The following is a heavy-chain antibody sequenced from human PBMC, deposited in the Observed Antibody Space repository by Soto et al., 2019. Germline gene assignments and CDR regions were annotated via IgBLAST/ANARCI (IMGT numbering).Heavy chain of an antibody. V-gene: IGHV4-34*01. CDR3: ARGRRSGYDILTGYLTREYYFDY. Sequence: QVQLQQWGAGLLKPSETLSLTYAVYDRSFSGYYWSWIRQPPGKGLEWIGEVNHSGSTNYNPSLKSRVTMSVDTSKNQFSLKLSSVTAADTAVYYCARGRRSGYDILTGYLTREYYFDYWGQGTLVTVSS. CDR1: DRSFSGYY. D-gene: IGHD3-9*01. J-gene: IGHJ4*02. CDR2: VNHSGST.